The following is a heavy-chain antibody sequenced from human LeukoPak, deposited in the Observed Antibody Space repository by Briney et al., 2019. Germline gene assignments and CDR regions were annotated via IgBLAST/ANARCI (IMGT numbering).Heavy chain of an antibody. D-gene: IGHD2-2*02. V-gene: IGHV4-34*01. CDR3: ARMRCGHTDNRCYNY. CDR2: IRSGYT. CDR1: GVSVGGYY. Sequence: SETLSLTCAVHGVSVGGYYWSWIRQSPGKGLEWIGEIRSGYTNYNPSLKTRVNISADTSENQLSLRLTSVTAADTAVYYCARMRCGHTDNRCYNYWGQGTLVTVSS. J-gene: IGHJ4*02.